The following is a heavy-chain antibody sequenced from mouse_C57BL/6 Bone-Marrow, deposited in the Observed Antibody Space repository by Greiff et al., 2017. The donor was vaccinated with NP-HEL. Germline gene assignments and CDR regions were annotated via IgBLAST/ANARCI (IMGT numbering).Heavy chain of an antibody. Sequence: QVQLQQSGAELARPGASVKLSCKASGYTFTSYGISWVKQRTGQGLEWIGEIYPRSGNNSYNEKFKGKATLTADKSSSTAYMELRSLTSEDSAVYFCAREDYIQAMDYWGQGTSVTVSS. CDR3: AREDYIQAMDY. V-gene: IGHV1-81*01. J-gene: IGHJ4*01. CDR2: IYPRSGNN. CDR1: GYTFTSYG. D-gene: IGHD2-12*01.